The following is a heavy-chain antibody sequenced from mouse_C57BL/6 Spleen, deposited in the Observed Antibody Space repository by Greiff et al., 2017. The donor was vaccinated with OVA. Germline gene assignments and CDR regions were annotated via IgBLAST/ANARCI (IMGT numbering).Heavy chain of an antibody. CDR1: GYTFTDYY. J-gene: IGHJ2*01. Sequence: EVQLQQSGPELVKPGASVKISCKASGYTFTDYYMNWVKQSHGKSLEWIGDINPNNGGTSYNQKFKGKATLTVDKSSSTAYMELRSLTSEDAAVYYCASGAPEYWGQGTTLTVSS. CDR3: ASGAPEY. V-gene: IGHV1-26*01. CDR2: INPNNGGT.